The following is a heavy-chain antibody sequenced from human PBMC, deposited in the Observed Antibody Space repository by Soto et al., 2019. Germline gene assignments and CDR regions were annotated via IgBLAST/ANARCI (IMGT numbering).Heavy chain of an antibody. V-gene: IGHV1-69*13. D-gene: IGHD3-3*01. J-gene: IGHJ6*02. CDR2: IIPIFGTA. Sequence: GASVKVSCKASGGTFSSYAISWVRQAPGQGLEWMGGIIPIFGTANYAQKFQGRVTITADESTSTAYMELSSLRSEDTAVYYCARSRNYDFWSGRLDVWGQGTTVTVSS. CDR1: GGTFSSYA. CDR3: ARSRNYDFWSGRLDV.